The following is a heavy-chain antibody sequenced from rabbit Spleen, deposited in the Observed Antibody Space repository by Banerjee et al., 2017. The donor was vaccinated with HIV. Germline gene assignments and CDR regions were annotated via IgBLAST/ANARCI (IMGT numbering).Heavy chain of an antibody. V-gene: IGHV1S7*01. Sequence: QLKESGGDLVKPEGSLTLTCTASGFSFSGYWMCWVRQAPGKGLEWIACINTATGSAYYAKWVNGRFTISRDNAQNTMDLQMNSLTAADTATYFCARDFPNNGWGEFNLWGPGTLVTVS. CDR2: INTATGSA. D-gene: IGHD4-1*01. CDR1: GFSFSGYW. CDR3: ARDFPNNGWGEFNL. J-gene: IGHJ4*01.